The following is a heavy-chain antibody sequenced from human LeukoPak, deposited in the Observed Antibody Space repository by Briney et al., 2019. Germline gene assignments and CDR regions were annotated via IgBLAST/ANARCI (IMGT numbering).Heavy chain of an antibody. D-gene: IGHD6-13*01. V-gene: IGHV1-2*02. Sequence: ASVKASCKASGYTFTCYYMHWVRQAPGQGLEWMGWINPNSGGTNYAQKFQGRVTMTRDTSISTAYMELSRLRSDDTAVYYCARDPHQRNKLYSSSWYVDYWGQGTLVTVSS. J-gene: IGHJ4*02. CDR3: ARDPHQRNKLYSSSWYVDY. CDR2: INPNSGGT. CDR1: GYTFTCYY.